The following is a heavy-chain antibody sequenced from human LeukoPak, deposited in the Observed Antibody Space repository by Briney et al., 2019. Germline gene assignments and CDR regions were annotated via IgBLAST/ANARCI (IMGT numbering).Heavy chain of an antibody. CDR3: ARRFCSGGSCYDY. CDR2: IYPDDSDA. J-gene: IGHJ4*02. CDR1: GYDLSSYW. V-gene: IGHV5-51*01. D-gene: IGHD2-15*01. Sequence: GESLKSSCEGYGYDLSSYWIAWGRQMPGGGLEWMGFIYPDDSDARYSPSFQGQVTFSADKSINTAYLQWSSLKASDTAFYYCARRFCSGGSCYDYWGQGTLVTVSS.